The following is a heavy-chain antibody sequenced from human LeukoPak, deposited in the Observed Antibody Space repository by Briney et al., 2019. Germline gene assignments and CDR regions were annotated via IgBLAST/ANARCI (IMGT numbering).Heavy chain of an antibody. V-gene: IGHV3-33*08. CDR1: EFTFSSYW. CDR3: ARDWELTPDY. Sequence: GGSLRLSCAASEFTFSSYWMTWVRQAPGKGLEWVAIIWYDGSNKYYADSVKGRFTISRDNSKNTLYLQMNSLRAEDTAVYYCARDWELTPDYWGRGTLVTVSS. CDR2: IWYDGSNK. D-gene: IGHD1-7*01. J-gene: IGHJ4*02.